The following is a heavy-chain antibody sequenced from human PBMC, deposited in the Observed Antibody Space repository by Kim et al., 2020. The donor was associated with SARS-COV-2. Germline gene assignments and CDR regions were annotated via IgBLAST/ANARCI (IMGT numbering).Heavy chain of an antibody. CDR3: VPWLVTGYYYGMDV. CDR2: ISSSSSYI. V-gene: IGHV3-21*01. CDR1: GFTFSSYS. J-gene: IGHJ6*02. D-gene: IGHD6-19*01. Sequence: GGSLRLSCAASGFTFSSYSMNWVRQAPGKGLEWVSSISSSSSYIYYADSVKGRFTISRDNAKNSLYLQMNSLRAEDTAVYYCVPWLVTGYYYGMDVWGQGTTVTVSS.